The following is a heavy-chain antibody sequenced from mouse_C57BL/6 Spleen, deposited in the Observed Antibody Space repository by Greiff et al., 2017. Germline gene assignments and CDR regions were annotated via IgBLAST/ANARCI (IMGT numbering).Heavy chain of an antibody. CDR3: ARWGEIPYDYDGSWFAY. D-gene: IGHD2-4*01. V-gene: IGHV1-64*01. CDR2: IHPNSGST. CDR1: GYTFTSYW. Sequence: QVQLQQPGAELVKPGASVKLSCKASGYTFTSYWMHWVKQRPGQGLEWIGMIHPNSGSTNYNEKFKSKATLTVDTFSSTAYMQLSSLTSEDSAVYYCARWGEIPYDYDGSWFAYWGQGTLVTVSA. J-gene: IGHJ3*01.